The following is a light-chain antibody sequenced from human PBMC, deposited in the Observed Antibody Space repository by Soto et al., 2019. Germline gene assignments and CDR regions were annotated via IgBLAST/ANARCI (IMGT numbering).Light chain of an antibody. Sequence: EIVLTQSPATLSFSPGERATLSCRASQSVSSYLAWYQQKPGQPPRLLIYDASNRATGIPARFSGSGSGTDLTLTISSLDPEDFAVYYCQQRSDWPLTFGQGTRLEI. CDR3: QQRSDWPLT. V-gene: IGKV3-11*01. J-gene: IGKJ5*01. CDR1: QSVSSY. CDR2: DAS.